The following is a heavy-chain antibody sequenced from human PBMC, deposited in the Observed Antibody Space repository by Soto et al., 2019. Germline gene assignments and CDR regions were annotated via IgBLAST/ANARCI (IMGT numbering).Heavy chain of an antibody. CDR3: VRVSCSGTRCYLFDY. V-gene: IGHV4-38-2*02. D-gene: IGHD2-2*01. J-gene: IGHJ4*02. CDR1: GYSISSGYY. CDR2: MYHSGRT. Sequence: LSLTCPVSGYSISSGYYWGWIRQPPGKGLEWIGNMYHSGRTYYNPSLKSRVTISVDTSKNQFSLKLTSMTAADTAIYYCVRVSCSGTRCYLFDYWGQGTLVTVSS.